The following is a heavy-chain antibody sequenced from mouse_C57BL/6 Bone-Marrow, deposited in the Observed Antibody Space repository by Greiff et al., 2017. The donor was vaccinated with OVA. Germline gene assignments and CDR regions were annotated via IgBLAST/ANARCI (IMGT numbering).Heavy chain of an antibody. CDR2: IWGVGST. J-gene: IGHJ3*01. CDR1: GFSLTSYG. V-gene: IGHV2-6*01. CDR3: ARAELGPFAY. D-gene: IGHD4-1*01. Sequence: VQRVESGPGLVAPSQSLSITCTVSGFSLTSYGVDWVRQSPGKGLAWLGVIWGVGSTNYNSALKSRLSISKDNSKSQVFLKMNSLQTDDTAMYYCARAELGPFAYWGQGTLVTVSA.